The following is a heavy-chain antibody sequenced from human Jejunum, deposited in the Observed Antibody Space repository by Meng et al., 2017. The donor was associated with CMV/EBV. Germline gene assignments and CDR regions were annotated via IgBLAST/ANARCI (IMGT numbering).Heavy chain of an antibody. CDR3: ARTLLWFGASYYFDY. J-gene: IGHJ4*02. D-gene: IGHD3-10*01. CDR2: IYYSGST. CDR1: GGSICSYY. V-gene: IGHV4-59*01. Sequence: GGSICSYYWSWIRQPPGKGLEWIGYIYYSGSTNYNPSLKSRVTISVDTSKNQFSLKLSSVTAADTAVYYCARTLLWFGASYYFDYWGQGTLVTVSS.